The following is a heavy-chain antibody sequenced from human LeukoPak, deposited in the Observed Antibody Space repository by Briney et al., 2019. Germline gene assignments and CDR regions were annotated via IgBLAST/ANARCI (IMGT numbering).Heavy chain of an antibody. D-gene: IGHD3-22*01. CDR1: GGSFSGYY. V-gene: IGHV4-34*01. CDR3: ARQEHYSASTGYPYY. Sequence: SETLSLTCAVYGGSFSGYYWSWIRQPPGKRLEWIGEINHSGSTIYNPSLKSRVTISVDTSKNQFSLNLTSLTAADTAVYFCARQEHYSASTGYPYYWGRGARVTVSS. J-gene: IGHJ4*02. CDR2: INHSGST.